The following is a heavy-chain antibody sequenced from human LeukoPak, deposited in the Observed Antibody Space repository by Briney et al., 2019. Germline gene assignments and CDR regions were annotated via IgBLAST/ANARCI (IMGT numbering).Heavy chain of an antibody. CDR2: IYPGDSDI. CDR3: ARGLYCSGGSCRFDY. D-gene: IGHD2-15*01. CDR1: GYSFTSSL. J-gene: IGHJ4*02. Sequence: GESLKISCEGSGYSFTSSLIGWVRQMPGKGLEWMGIIYPGDSDIRYNPSFQGQVTISADKSITTAYLQWSSLKASDTAIYYCARGLYCSGGSCRFDYWGQGTLVTVSS. V-gene: IGHV5-51*01.